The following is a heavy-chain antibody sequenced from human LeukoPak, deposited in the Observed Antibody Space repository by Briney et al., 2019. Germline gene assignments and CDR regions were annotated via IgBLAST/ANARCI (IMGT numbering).Heavy chain of an antibody. CDR2: INHSGST. J-gene: IGHJ4*02. Sequence: SETLSLTCAVYGGSFSGYYWSWIRQPPGKGLEWIGEINHSGSTNYNPSLKSRVTISVDTSKNQFSLKLSSVTAADTAVYYCARGQGGSYYDYWGQGTLVTVSP. D-gene: IGHD3-16*01. V-gene: IGHV4-34*01. CDR1: GGSFSGYY. CDR3: ARGQGGSYYDY.